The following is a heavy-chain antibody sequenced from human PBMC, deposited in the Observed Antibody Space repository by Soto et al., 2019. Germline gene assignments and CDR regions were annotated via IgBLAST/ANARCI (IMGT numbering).Heavy chain of an antibody. Sequence: PGGSLRLSCATSAFTFSGFVMQWVRQAPGKGLEWVAVIWYDGSHKYYADSVKGRFTISRDDSKNSLYLQMNNLRVEDTAVYYCVRGSSCTTTTCYNLGWFAPWGQGTLVTVSS. V-gene: IGHV3-33*01. CDR1: AFTFSGFV. D-gene: IGHD2-2*02. CDR2: IWYDGSHK. CDR3: VRGSSCTTTTCYNLGWFAP. J-gene: IGHJ5*02.